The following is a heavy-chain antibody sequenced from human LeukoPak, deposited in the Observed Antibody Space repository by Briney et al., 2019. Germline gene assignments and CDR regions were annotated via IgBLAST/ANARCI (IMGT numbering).Heavy chain of an antibody. CDR3: ARVWSIAVADPYGMDV. J-gene: IGHJ6*02. Sequence: GASVKVSCKASGYTFTSYGITWVRQAPGQGLEWMGWIGAYNGKTNYAREVQGRVTMTTDTSTSTAYMELRSLRSDDTAVYYCARVWSIAVADPYGMDVWGQGTTVTVSS. D-gene: IGHD6-19*01. V-gene: IGHV1-18*01. CDR1: GYTFTSYG. CDR2: IGAYNGKT.